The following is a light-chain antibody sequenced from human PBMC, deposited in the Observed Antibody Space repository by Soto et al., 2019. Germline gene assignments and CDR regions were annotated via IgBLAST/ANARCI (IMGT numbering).Light chain of an antibody. CDR1: ESISDW. J-gene: IGKJ5*01. CDR2: KAS. V-gene: IGKV1-5*03. CDR3: QQYSTSSIS. Sequence: DIQMTQAASTLSASIGDRVTFTCRASESISDWLVWYHQRPGKPPKLLIYKASRLESGVPSRFSGSASGTEFTLTITSLQPDDFGTYYCQQYSTSSISFGPGTRLEIK.